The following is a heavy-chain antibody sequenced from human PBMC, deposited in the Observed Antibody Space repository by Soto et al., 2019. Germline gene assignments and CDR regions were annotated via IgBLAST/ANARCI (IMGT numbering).Heavy chain of an antibody. D-gene: IGHD2-15*01. Sequence: EVQLVESGGGLVKPGGSLRLSCAASGFTFSSYSMNWVRQAPGKGLEWVSSISSSSSYIYYADSVKGRFTISRDNAKNSLYRQMNSLRAEDTAVYYCARRIRGIVVVVAATRSGAFDIWGQGTMVTVSS. J-gene: IGHJ3*02. CDR3: ARRIRGIVVVVAATRSGAFDI. V-gene: IGHV3-21*01. CDR2: ISSSSSYI. CDR1: GFTFSSYS.